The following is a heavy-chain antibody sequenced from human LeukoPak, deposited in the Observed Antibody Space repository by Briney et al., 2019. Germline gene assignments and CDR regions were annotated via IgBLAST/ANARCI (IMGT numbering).Heavy chain of an antibody. V-gene: IGHV4-61*02. Sequence: PSETLSLTCTVSGGSISSGSYYWRWIRQPGGKGLEWIGRIYTSGSTNYNPSLKSRVTISVDTSNNQFSLKLSSVTAADTAVYYCARDDDFWSGLDYWGQGTLVTVSS. J-gene: IGHJ4*02. CDR2: IYTSGST. CDR3: ARDDDFWSGLDY. CDR1: GGSISSGSYY. D-gene: IGHD3-3*01.